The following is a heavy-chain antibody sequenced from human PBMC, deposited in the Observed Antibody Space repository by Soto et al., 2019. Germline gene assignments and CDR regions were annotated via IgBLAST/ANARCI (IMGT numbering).Heavy chain of an antibody. CDR3: ARGAGDYYDSSGPTLDY. V-gene: IGHV4-34*01. Sequence: SETLSLTCAVYGGSCSGYYWSWIRQPPGKGLEWIGDINHSGSTNYNPSLKSRVTISVDTSKNQFSLKLSSVTAADTAVYYCARGAGDYYDSSGPTLDYWGQGTLVTVSS. J-gene: IGHJ4*02. CDR1: GGSCSGYY. CDR2: INHSGST. D-gene: IGHD3-22*01.